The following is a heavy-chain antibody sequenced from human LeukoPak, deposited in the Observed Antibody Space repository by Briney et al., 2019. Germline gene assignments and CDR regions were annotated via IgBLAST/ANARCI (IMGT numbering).Heavy chain of an antibody. V-gene: IGHV4-59*01. CDR2: IYYSGNI. J-gene: IGHJ4*02. CDR3: ARVPYDSTGYYFDY. D-gene: IGHD3-22*01. CDR1: GGSISSNY. Sequence: SETLSLTCTVSGGSISSNYWSWIRQPPGKGLEWIGYIYYSGNINYNPSLKSRVTMSVDTSKNQFSLKLSSVTAADTAVYYCARVPYDSTGYYFDYWGQGTLVTVSS.